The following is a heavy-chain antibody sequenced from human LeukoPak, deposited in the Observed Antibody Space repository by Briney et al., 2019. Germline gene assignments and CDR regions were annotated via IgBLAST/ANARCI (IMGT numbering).Heavy chain of an antibody. V-gene: IGHV4-39*07. CDR1: GGSISISSHY. Sequence: SETLSLTCTVSGGSISISSHYWVWIRQPPGKGLEWIGYIYSSGSTYYNPSLKSRVTISLNTSKKQFSLKLTSVTAADTALYYCARSSGYAYRVGWYFDLWGRGTLVTVSS. CDR2: IYSSGST. J-gene: IGHJ2*01. CDR3: ARSSGYAYRVGWYFDL. D-gene: IGHD5-12*01.